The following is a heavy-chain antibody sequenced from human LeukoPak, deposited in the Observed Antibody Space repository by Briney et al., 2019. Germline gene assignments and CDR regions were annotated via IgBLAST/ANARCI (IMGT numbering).Heavy chain of an antibody. J-gene: IGHJ4*02. CDR1: GFTLSGYS. V-gene: IGHV3-64*02. CDR3: ARMTLYGSGTVH. D-gene: IGHD3-10*01. Sequence: GGSLRLSCAASGFTLSGYSMHWGRRQPGRGREYGSGIRSNGGSTWYAGSVKGGFTISRDNSKNTVNLQLGSLRIEDTAVYHCARMTLYGSGTVHWGQGILVSVSS. CDR2: IRSNGGST.